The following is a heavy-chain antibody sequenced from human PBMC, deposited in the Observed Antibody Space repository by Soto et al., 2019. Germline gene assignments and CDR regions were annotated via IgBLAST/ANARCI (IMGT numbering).Heavy chain of an antibody. CDR1: GGAFSNHA. V-gene: IGHV1-69*06. D-gene: IGHD5-18*01. CDR2: IIPIFGTP. CDR3: ARGDKGDVYRYGPYPYYYCSMGV. Sequence: QLVQSGAEVKKPGSSVKVSCKAAGGAFSNHAISWVHQAPGQGLEWMGGIIPIFGTPMYEKEFKGRVTITADKSMSTVCMELSSLRSEDTAVYYCARGDKGDVYRYGPYPYYYCSMGVWGQGTTVTGSS. J-gene: IGHJ6*02.